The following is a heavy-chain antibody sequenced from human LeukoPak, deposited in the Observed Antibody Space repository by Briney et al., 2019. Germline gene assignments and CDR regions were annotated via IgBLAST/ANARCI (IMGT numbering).Heavy chain of an antibody. V-gene: IGHV3-33*01. J-gene: IGHJ3*02. CDR1: GFTFSSYG. CDR3: ARDRLELRTSYAFDI. Sequence: GRSLRLSRAASGFTFSSYGMHWVRQAPGKGLEWVAVIWYDGSNKYYADSVKGRFTISRDNSKNTLYLQMNSLRAEDTAVYYCARDRLELRTSYAFDIWGQGTMVTVSS. D-gene: IGHD1-7*01. CDR2: IWYDGSNK.